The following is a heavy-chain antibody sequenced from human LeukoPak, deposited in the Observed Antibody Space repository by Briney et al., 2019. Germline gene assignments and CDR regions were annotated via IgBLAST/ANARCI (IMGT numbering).Heavy chain of an antibody. CDR1: GGTFSSYA. Sequence: SVKVSCKASGGTFSSYAISWVRQAPGQGLEWMGRIIPILGIANYAQKFQGRVTITADKSTSTAYMELSSLRSEDTAVYYCAREDLESAFDIWGQGTMGTVSS. J-gene: IGHJ3*02. D-gene: IGHD3-3*01. CDR2: IIPILGIA. V-gene: IGHV1-69*04. CDR3: AREDLESAFDI.